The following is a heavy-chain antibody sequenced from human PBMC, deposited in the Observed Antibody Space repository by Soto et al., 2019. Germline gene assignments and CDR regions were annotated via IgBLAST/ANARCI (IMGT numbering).Heavy chain of an antibody. CDR3: AKDGDHLLY. Sequence: SETLSLTCTVSGGSMGDNYCSWIRQPPGKGLEWLGYIYYSGSSKYNPSLKSRVTFSLDMSKNQFSLKLTSVTAADTAVYYCAKDGDHLLYWGQGALVIVSS. CDR1: GGSMGDNY. D-gene: IGHD2-21*02. V-gene: IGHV4-59*01. CDR2: IYYSGSS. J-gene: IGHJ4*02.